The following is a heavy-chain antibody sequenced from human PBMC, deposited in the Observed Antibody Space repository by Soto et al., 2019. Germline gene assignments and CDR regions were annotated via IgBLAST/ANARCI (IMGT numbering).Heavy chain of an antibody. D-gene: IGHD2-2*01. CDR1: GDPLGSGDCY. V-gene: IGHV4-30-4*01. J-gene: IGHJ4*01. CDR3: ARDLLVSGTSRFHF. Sequence: QVLLQESGPRLVTASQTLALDCTVSGDPLGSGDCYWTWIRQTPERGLELLGNIHHSGPTSYNPSLGSRISISMDSSRNVFSLSLSSVAVADGAMYFCARDLLVSGTSRFHFWGRGILVSV. CDR2: IHHSGPT.